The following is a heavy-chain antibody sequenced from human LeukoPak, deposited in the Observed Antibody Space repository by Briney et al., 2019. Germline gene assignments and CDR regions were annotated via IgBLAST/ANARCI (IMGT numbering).Heavy chain of an antibody. V-gene: IGHV1-3*01. Sequence: ASVTVSCKASGYTFTSYAMHWVRQAPGQRLEWMGWINAGNGNTKYSQKFQGRVTITRDTSASTAYMELSSLRSEDTAVYYCARVYCSGGSCYGDYYYYGMDVWGQGTTVTVSS. CDR3: ARVYCSGGSCYGDYYYYGMDV. CDR2: INAGNGNT. J-gene: IGHJ6*02. D-gene: IGHD2-15*01. CDR1: GYTFTSYA.